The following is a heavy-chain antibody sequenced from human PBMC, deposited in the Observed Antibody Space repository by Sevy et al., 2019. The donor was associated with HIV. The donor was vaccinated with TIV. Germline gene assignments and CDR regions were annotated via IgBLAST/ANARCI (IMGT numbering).Heavy chain of an antibody. V-gene: IGHV4-59*01. D-gene: IGHD1-1*01. CDR1: GGSMSSSY. J-gene: IGHJ6*02. CDR3: ARDRSTIYYYYGMDD. CDR2: IHYSGST. Sequence: SETLSLTCTVSGGSMSSSYWTWIRQPPGKGVEWIGYIHYSGSTNYNPSLKSRVTISVDRSKNQFSLKLSSVTAADTAVYYCARDRSTIYYYYGMDDWGQGTTVTVSS.